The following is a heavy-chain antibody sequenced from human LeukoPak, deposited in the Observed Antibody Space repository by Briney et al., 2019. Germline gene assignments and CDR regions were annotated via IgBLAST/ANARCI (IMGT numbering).Heavy chain of an antibody. J-gene: IGHJ4*02. CDR3: ARDRSGGRWDY. D-gene: IGHD6-19*01. V-gene: IGHV4-39*07. CDR1: GGSIISGHNY. Sequence: PSETLSLTCTVSGGSIISGHNYWGWIRQAPGTGLEWIGSIYYSGTTFYNPSLKSRVTISVDTSKNQFSLKLSSVTAADTAVYYCARDRSGGRWDYWGQGTLVTVSS. CDR2: IYYSGTT.